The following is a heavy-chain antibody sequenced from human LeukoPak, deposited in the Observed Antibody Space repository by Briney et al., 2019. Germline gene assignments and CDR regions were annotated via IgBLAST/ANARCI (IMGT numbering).Heavy chain of an antibody. CDR2: INTGGSTT. CDR3: SRGLRGRDDY. J-gene: IGHJ4*02. CDR1: GFTFSSYW. D-gene: IGHD5-24*01. Sequence: RSGGSLRLSCAASGFTFSSYWMHWVRQAPGKGLVWVSRINTGGSTTDYADSVKGRFTISRDNAKNTLYLQMNSLRAEDTAVYYCSRGLRGRDDYWGQGILVIVSS. V-gene: IGHV3-74*01.